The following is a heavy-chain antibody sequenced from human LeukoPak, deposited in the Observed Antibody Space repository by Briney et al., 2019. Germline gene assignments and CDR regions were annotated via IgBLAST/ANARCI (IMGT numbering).Heavy chain of an antibody. Sequence: SETLSLTCTISGGSISSSSYYWGWIRQPPGKGLEWIGSIYYSGSTYYNPSLKSRVTISVDTSKNQFSLKLSSVTAADTAVYYRARHVPKLDWFDPWGQGTLVTVSS. CDR2: IYYSGST. D-gene: IGHD1-26*01. J-gene: IGHJ5*02. CDR3: ARHVPKLDWFDP. V-gene: IGHV4-39*01. CDR1: GGSISSSSYY.